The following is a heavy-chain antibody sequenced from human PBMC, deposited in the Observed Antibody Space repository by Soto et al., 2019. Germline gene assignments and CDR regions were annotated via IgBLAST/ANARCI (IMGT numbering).Heavy chain of an antibody. CDR1: GGTFRSYV. D-gene: IGHD1-1*01. V-gene: IGHV1-69*13. CDR3: ARGWNDFPH. CDR2: ILPISGTA. J-gene: IGHJ4*02. Sequence: SVKVSCKASGGTFRSYVISWVRQAPGQGLECMGGILPISGTANYTPNFQGRVTMTADESTTTAYMELSSLRSEDTAVYYCARGWNDFPHWGQGTLVTVSS.